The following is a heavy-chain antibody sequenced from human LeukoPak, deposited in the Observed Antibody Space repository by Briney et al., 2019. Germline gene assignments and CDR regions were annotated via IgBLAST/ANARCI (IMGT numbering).Heavy chain of an antibody. CDR1: GGSITRSY. Sequence: SETLSLTCTVSGGSITRSYWSWVRQPPGKGLEWIGCIRSSGTTNYNPSLESRVTLSLDTSENQFSLKVSSVTAAETAVYYCARHLTVTGYGNDAFDIWGQGTMVAVSS. D-gene: IGHD3-9*01. V-gene: IGHV4-59*08. CDR3: ARHLTVTGYGNDAFDI. CDR2: IRSSGTT. J-gene: IGHJ3*02.